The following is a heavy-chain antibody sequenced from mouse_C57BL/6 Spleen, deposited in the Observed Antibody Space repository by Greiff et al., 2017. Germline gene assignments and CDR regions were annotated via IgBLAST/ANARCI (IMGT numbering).Heavy chain of an antibody. CDR2: IDPNSGGT. Sequence: VQLQQSGAELVKPGASVKLSCKASGYTFTSYWMHWVKQRPGRGLEWIGRIDPNSGGTKYNEKFKSKSTLTVDKPSSTAYMQLSSLTSEDSAVYYCARRLTTVVAMDAMDYWGQGTSVTVSS. CDR3: ARRLTTVVAMDAMDY. CDR1: GYTFTSYW. D-gene: IGHD1-1*01. J-gene: IGHJ4*01. V-gene: IGHV1-72*01.